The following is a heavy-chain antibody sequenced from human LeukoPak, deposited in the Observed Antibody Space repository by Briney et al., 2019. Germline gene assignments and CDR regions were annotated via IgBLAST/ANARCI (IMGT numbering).Heavy chain of an antibody. J-gene: IGHJ4*02. V-gene: IGHV4-34*01. Sequence: SETLSLTCAVYGGSFSGYYWSWIRQPPGKGLEWIGEINHSGSTNYNPSLKSRVTISVATSKNQFSLKLSSVTAADTAVYYCARGGTTYYYDSSGYPFDYWGQGTLVTVSS. CDR2: INHSGST. CDR3: ARGGTTYYYDSSGYPFDY. CDR1: GGSFSGYY. D-gene: IGHD3-22*01.